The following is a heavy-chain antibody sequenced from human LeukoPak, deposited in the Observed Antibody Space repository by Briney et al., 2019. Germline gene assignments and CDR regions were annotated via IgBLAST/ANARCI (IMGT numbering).Heavy chain of an antibody. V-gene: IGHV7-4-1*02. CDR3: ARDGRVEMATISTYYYYYYMDV. J-gene: IGHJ6*03. CDR1: GYTFTSYA. Sequence: ASVKVSCKASGYTFTSYAMNWVRQAPGQGLEWMGWINTNTGNPTYAQGFTGRFVFSLDTSVSTAYLQISSLKAEDTAVYYCARDGRVEMATISTYYYYYYMDVWGKGTTVTVSS. CDR2: INTNTGNP. D-gene: IGHD5-24*01.